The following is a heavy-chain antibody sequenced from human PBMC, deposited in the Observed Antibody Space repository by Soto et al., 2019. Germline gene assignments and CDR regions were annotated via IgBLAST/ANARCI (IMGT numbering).Heavy chain of an antibody. Sequence: QVQLVESGGGVVQPGRSLRLSCAASGFTFNNYDMHWVRQAPGKGLEWVAVISYDGSNKYYADSVKGRFIVSRDNSKNTLYLQMNSLRADDTAVHYCAKIGIPDYYDRSGYAYWGQGTLVTVSS. CDR3: AKIGIPDYYDRSGYAY. CDR2: ISYDGSNK. V-gene: IGHV3-30*18. D-gene: IGHD3-22*01. CDR1: GFTFNNYD. J-gene: IGHJ4*02.